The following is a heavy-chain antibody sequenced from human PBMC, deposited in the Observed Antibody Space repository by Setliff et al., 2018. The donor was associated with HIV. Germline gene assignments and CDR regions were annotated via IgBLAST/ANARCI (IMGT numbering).Heavy chain of an antibody. D-gene: IGHD1-1*01. J-gene: IGHJ4*02. V-gene: IGHV1-18*01. Sequence: ASVKVSCKASGYTFTSYGISWVRQAPGQGLEWMGWISAYNGNTNYAQKLQGRVTMTTDASTSTAYMELRSLRSDDTAVYYCARGRASYNVLVYWGQGSLVTVSS. CDR3: ARGRASYNVLVY. CDR1: GYTFTSYG. CDR2: ISAYNGNT.